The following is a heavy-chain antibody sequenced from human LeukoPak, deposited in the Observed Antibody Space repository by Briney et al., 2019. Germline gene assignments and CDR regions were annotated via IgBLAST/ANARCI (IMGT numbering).Heavy chain of an antibody. D-gene: IGHD2-15*01. Sequence: SSETLSLTCTVSGGSISSSSYYWGWIRQPPGKGLEWIGSIYYSGSTYYNPSLKSRVTISVDTSKNQFSLKLSSVTAADTAVYYCARDPGYCSGGSCPQLDYWGQGTLVTVSS. V-gene: IGHV4-39*07. CDR3: ARDPGYCSGGSCPQLDY. CDR1: GGSISSSSYY. CDR2: IYYSGST. J-gene: IGHJ4*02.